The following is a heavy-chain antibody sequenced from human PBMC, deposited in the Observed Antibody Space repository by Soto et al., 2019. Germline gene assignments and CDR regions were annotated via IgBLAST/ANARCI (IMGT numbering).Heavy chain of an antibody. Sequence: SVKVSCKASGGTFSSYASSWVRQAPGQGLEWMGGIIPIFGTANYAQKFQGRVTITADESTSTAYMELSSLRSEDTAVYYCARATISDPYDFWSGPYPRFDYSGQRTLVTVSS. J-gene: IGHJ4*02. D-gene: IGHD3-3*01. CDR3: ARATISDPYDFWSGPYPRFDY. CDR2: IIPIFGTA. V-gene: IGHV1-69*13. CDR1: GGTFSSYA.